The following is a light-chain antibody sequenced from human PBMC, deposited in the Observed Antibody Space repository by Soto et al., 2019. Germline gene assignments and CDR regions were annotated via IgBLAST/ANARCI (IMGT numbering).Light chain of an antibody. J-gene: IGKJ5*01. Sequence: DIHMTQSPSTRSTSVGPRLSISSXASQSISSWLAWYQQKPGKAPKLLIYKASSLESGVPSRFSGSGSGTEFTLTISSLQPDDFATYYCQQYNSYSYTFGQGTRLEIK. CDR3: QQYNSYSYT. V-gene: IGKV1-5*03. CDR2: KAS. CDR1: QSISSW.